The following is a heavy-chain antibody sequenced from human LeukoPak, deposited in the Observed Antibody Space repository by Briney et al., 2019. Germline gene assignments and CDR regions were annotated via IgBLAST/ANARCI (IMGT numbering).Heavy chain of an antibody. D-gene: IGHD3-22*01. CDR1: GGSISSYY. V-gene: IGHV4-4*07. J-gene: IGHJ4*02. CDR3: ARVNYYDSSGYLKESYFDY. CDR2: IYTSGST. Sequence: PSETLSLTCTVSGGSISSYYWSWIRQPAGKGLEWIGRIYTSGSTNYNPSLKSRVTMSVDTSKNQFSLKLSPVTAADTAVYYCARVNYYDSSGYLKESYFDYWGQGTLVTVSS.